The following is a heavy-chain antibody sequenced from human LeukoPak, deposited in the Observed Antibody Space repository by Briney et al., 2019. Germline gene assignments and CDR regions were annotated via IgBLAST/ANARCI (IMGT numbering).Heavy chain of an antibody. Sequence: GGSLRLSCAASGFTFSSYGMHWVRQAPGKGLEWVSVISGSGGSTYYADSVKDRFTISRDNSKNTLYLQMNSLRAEDTAVYYCARVSKTKSPIIWFVEKERKLGPFDYWGQGTLVTVSS. V-gene: IGHV3-23*01. CDR1: GFTFSSYG. J-gene: IGHJ4*02. CDR2: ISGSGGST. CDR3: ARVSKTKSPIIWFVEKERKLGPFDY. D-gene: IGHD3-10*01.